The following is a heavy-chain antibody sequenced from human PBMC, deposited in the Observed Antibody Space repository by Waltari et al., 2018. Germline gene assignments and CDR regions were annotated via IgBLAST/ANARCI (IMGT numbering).Heavy chain of an antibody. CDR2: INGYGDKT. CDR1: RFSFNNYA. V-gene: IGHV3-23*01. Sequence: EVQVLASGGGLVQTGGSLSLTCAASRFSFNNYAINWVRQAPGKGLEWVSGINGYGDKTYYADYVKGRFTLSRDNSRNTLSLQMNSLRAEDTAVYYCAKAHFYDTSGYIEHWGQGTLVTVSS. D-gene: IGHD3-22*01. CDR3: AKAHFYDTSGYIEH. J-gene: IGHJ5*02.